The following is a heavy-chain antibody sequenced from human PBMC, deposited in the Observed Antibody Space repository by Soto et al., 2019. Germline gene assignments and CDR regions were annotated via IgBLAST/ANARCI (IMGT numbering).Heavy chain of an antibody. V-gene: IGHV4-30-2*01. CDR1: GGSISSGGYS. CDR3: ARGIAVAAYFDY. D-gene: IGHD6-19*01. J-gene: IGHJ4*02. CDR2: IYPRGST. Sequence: QLQLQESGSGLVKPSQTLSLTCAVSGGSISSGGYSWSWIRQPPGKGLEWIGYIYPRGSTYYNPSLKSRVTISVDRSKNQFSLKLSSVTDADTAVYYCARGIAVAAYFDYWGQGTLVTVSS.